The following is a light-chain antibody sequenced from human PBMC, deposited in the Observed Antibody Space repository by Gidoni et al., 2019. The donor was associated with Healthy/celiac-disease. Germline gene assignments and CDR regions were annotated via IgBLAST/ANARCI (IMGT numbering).Light chain of an antibody. CDR1: QRVSSY. J-gene: IGKJ5*01. CDR3: QQRSNWPPT. V-gene: IGKV3-11*01. Sequence: ELVLTQSPATLSLSPGERATLSCRASQRVSSYLAWYQQKPGKASRLLIYAASNRATGIPARFSGSGFGTDFTLTISSLEPEDFVVCYCQQRSNWPPTFGKXTRLEIK. CDR2: AAS.